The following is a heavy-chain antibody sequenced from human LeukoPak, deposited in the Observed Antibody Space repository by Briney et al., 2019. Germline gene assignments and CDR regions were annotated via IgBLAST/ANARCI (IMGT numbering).Heavy chain of an antibody. D-gene: IGHD2-2*01. CDR3: ARVIVVVPAANNWFDP. V-gene: IGHV1-8*01. CDR1: GYTFTSYD. CDR2: MNPNSGNT. Sequence: ASVRVSCTASGYTFTSYDINWVRQATGQGLEWMGWMNPNSGNTGYAQKFQGRVTMTRNTSISTAYMELSSLRSEDTAVYYCARVIVVVPAANNWFDPWGQGTLVTVSS. J-gene: IGHJ5*02.